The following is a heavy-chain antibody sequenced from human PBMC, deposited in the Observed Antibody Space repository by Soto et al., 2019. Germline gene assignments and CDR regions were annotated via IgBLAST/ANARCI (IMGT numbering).Heavy chain of an antibody. V-gene: IGHV3-23*01. D-gene: IGHD3-22*01. CDR2: ISGSGDAT. CDR3: AKDRQRTYYSERSGYYRCGK. J-gene: IGHJ4*02. Sequence: PGGSLRLSCEASGFPFSSYAMSWVRQAPGKGLEWVAAISGSGDATYYADSVQGRFDIFRDIPRSTVYLQMNSLRAEDTAVYYCAKDRQRTYYSERSGYYRCGKWGQGTLVTVSS. CDR1: GFPFSSYA.